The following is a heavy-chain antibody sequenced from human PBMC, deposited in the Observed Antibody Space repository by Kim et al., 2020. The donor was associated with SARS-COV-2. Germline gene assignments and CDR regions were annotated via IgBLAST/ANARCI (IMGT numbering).Heavy chain of an antibody. J-gene: IGHJ4*02. V-gene: IGHV3-21*01. Sequence: GGSLRLSCAASGFTFSSYSMNWVRQAPGKGLEWVSSISSSSSYIYYADSVKGRFTISRDNAKNSLYLQMNSLRAEDTAVYYCARDRHCSSTRCYGSGYFDYWGQGTLVTVSS. CDR3: ARDRHCSSTRCYGSGYFDY. CDR2: ISSSSSYI. CDR1: GFTFSSYS. D-gene: IGHD2-2*01.